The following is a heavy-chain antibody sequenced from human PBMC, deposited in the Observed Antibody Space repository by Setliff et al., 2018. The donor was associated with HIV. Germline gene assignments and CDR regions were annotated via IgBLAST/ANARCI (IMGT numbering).Heavy chain of an antibody. J-gene: IGHJ4*02. CDR1: GYSFISYW. D-gene: IGHD2-2*01. CDR3: ATPISITSGSAFDY. V-gene: IGHV5-51*01. Sequence: PGESLTISCKGSGYSFISYWIGWVRQMPGKGLEWMGIIYPGDSNTKYSPSFQGQVTLSVDKSISTAYLQRSSLKASDTAMYYCATPISITSGSAFDYWGQGTLVTVSS. CDR2: IYPGDSNT.